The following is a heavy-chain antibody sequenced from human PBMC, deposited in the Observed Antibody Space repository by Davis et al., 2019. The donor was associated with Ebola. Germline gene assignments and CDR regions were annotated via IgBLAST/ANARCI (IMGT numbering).Heavy chain of an antibody. Sequence: GSLRLSCTVSGGSISSYYWSWIRQPPGKGLEWIGYIYYSGSTNYNPSLKSRVTISVDTSKNQFSLKLSSVTAADTAVYYCARGGHSGWYYFDYWGQGTLVTVSS. D-gene: IGHD6-19*01. CDR2: IYYSGST. CDR3: ARGGHSGWYYFDY. CDR1: GGSISSYY. V-gene: IGHV4-59*12. J-gene: IGHJ4*02.